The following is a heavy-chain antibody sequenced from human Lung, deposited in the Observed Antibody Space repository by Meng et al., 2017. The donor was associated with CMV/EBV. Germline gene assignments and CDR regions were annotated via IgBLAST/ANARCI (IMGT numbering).Heavy chain of an antibody. CDR2: IYSNENT. D-gene: IGHD6-6*01. CDR3: AREQGYFSSKHYYYHLDV. Sequence: GGSLRLXCAASGFIVSDNYMNWVRQAPGKGLEWISIIYSNENTYYADSVKGRFTISRDNSKNTLYLQMNSLRAEDTAVYYCAREQGYFSSKHYYYHLDVWDQGXTVTVSS. CDR1: GFIVSDNY. J-gene: IGHJ6*02. V-gene: IGHV3-53*01.